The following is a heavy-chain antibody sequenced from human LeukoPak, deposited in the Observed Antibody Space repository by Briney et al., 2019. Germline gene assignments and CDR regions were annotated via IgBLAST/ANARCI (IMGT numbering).Heavy chain of an antibody. CDR1: GFSFSGHW. CDR3: ARGPNSNWSGLDF. J-gene: IGHJ4*02. D-gene: IGHD6-6*01. Sequence: GGSLRLSCTASGFSFSGHWMHWARQLPGKGLVWVSRISPTGSTTSYADSVKGRFIVSRDNAKNTLYLQVNNLRAEDTAVYYCARGPNSNWSGLDFWGQGTLLTVSS. CDR2: ISPTGSTT. V-gene: IGHV3-74*01.